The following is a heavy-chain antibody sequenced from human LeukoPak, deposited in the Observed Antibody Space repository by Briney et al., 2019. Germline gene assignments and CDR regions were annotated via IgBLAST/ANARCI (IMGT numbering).Heavy chain of an antibody. V-gene: IGHV3-48*01. J-gene: IGHJ4*02. CDR2: ISSSSSTI. CDR3: ARSRITIFFLLHY. Sequence: PGRSLRLSCAASGSTFSSYSMNWVRQAPGKGLEWVSYISSSSSTIYYADSVKGQFTISRDNAKNSLYLQMNSLRAEDTAVYYCARSRITIFFLLHYWGQGTLVTVSS. D-gene: IGHD3-3*01. CDR1: GSTFSSYS.